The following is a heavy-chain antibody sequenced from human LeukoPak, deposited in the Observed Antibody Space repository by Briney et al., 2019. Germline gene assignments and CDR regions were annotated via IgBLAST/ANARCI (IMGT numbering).Heavy chain of an antibody. CDR1: GFTFSSYW. J-gene: IGHJ4*02. CDR3: GVDIVATIDYFDH. D-gene: IGHD5-12*01. V-gene: IGHV3-7*01. Sequence: GGSLRLSCAASGFTFSSYWMSWVRQAPGKGLEWVANIKQDGSEKYYVDSVKGRFTISRDNAKNSLYLQMNRRRAEDPAVYYWGVDIVATIDYFDHLGQGNLVTVSS. CDR2: IKQDGSEK.